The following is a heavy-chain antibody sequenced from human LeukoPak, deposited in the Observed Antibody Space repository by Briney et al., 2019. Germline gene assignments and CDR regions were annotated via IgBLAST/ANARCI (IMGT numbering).Heavy chain of an antibody. J-gene: IGHJ4*02. V-gene: IGHV3-53*01. CDR2: IYSGGST. CDR3: ARGGTTAVDFDC. Sequence: GGSLRLSCAASGFTVSSNYMSWVRQAPGKGLEWVSVIYSGGSTYYADSVKGRFTISRDNSKNTLYLQMNNLRAEDTAVYYCARGGTTAVDFDCWGQGTLVTVSS. D-gene: IGHD1-1*01. CDR1: GFTVSSNY.